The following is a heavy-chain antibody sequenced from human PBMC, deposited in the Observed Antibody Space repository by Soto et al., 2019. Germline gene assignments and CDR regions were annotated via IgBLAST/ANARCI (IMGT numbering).Heavy chain of an antibody. CDR2: IYPGDSDT. V-gene: IGHV5-51*01. J-gene: IGHJ3*02. CDR3: ARQKDFYYDSSGYGAFDI. Sequence: GGSLKISCKGSGYSFTSYWIGWVRQMPGKGLEWMGIIYPGDSDTRYSPSFQGQVTISADKSISTAYLQWSSLKASDTAMYYCARQKDFYYDSSGYGAFDIWGQGTMVTVSS. D-gene: IGHD3-22*01. CDR1: GYSFTSYW.